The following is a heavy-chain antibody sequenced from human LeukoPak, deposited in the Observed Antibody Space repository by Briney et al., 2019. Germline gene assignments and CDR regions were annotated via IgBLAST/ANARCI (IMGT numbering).Heavy chain of an antibody. CDR1: GFTFSNYW. D-gene: IGHD6-13*01. CDR3: ARSDSSSWYSLHDY. Sequence: GGSLRLSCAASGFTFSNYWMSWVRQAPGKGLEWVANMNQDGSEIYHVDSVKDRFTISRDNAMNSLYLQMNSLRAEDTAVYYCARSDSSSWYSLHDYWGQGTPVTVSS. CDR2: MNQDGSEI. J-gene: IGHJ4*02. V-gene: IGHV3-7*01.